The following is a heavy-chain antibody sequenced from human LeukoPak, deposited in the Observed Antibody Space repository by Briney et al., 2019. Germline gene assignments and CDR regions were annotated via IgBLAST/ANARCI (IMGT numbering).Heavy chain of an antibody. Sequence: SETLSLTCTVPGDSISCYYWSWIRQPPGKGLEWIGCIYYSGSTKYNPSLKSRVTISRDTSKNQFSLKLSSVTAPNTAVYYCARDAFGRSGFDYWGQGTLVTVSS. D-gene: IGHD3-3*02. CDR1: GDSISCYY. V-gene: IGHV4-59*01. J-gene: IGHJ4*02. CDR2: IYYSGST. CDR3: ARDAFGRSGFDY.